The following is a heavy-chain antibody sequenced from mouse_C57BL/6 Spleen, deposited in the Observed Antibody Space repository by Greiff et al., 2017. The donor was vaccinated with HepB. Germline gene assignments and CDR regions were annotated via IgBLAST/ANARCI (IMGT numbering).Heavy chain of an antibody. D-gene: IGHD2-4*01. CDR2: IYPGSGST. CDR1: GYTFTSYW. J-gene: IGHJ2*01. V-gene: IGHV1-55*01. Sequence: VQLQQPGAEPVKPGASVKMSCKASGYTFTSYWITRVKQRPGQGLEWIGDIYPGSGSTNYNEKFKSKATMTVDTSSSTAYMQVSSLTSEGTAVYYCARDYDYWGQGTTLTVSS. CDR3: ARDYDY.